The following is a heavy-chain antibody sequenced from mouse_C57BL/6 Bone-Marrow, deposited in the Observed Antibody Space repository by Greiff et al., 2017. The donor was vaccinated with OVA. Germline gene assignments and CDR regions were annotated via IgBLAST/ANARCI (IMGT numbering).Heavy chain of an antibody. V-gene: IGHV1-50*01. Sequence: VQLQQSGAELVKPGASVKLSCKASGYTFTSYWMQWVKQRPGQGLEWIGEIDPSDSYTNYNQKFKGKATLTVDTSSSTAYMQLSSLTSEDSAVYYCARSRDGYYVYFDYWGQGTTLTVSS. CDR3: ARSRDGYYVYFDY. CDR1: GYTFTSYW. D-gene: IGHD2-3*01. CDR2: IDPSDSYT. J-gene: IGHJ2*01.